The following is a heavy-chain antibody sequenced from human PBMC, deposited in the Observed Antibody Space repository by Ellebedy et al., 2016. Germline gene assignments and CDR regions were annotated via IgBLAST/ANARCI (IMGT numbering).Heavy chain of an antibody. V-gene: IGHV3-48*02. Sequence: GGSLRLSXAASAFMFSSYSMNWVRQAPGKGLEWVSYISSSSSSIYYADSVKGRFTISRDNAKTSLFLQMNSLRDEDTAVYYCAISLRTAAPTYYFDYWGQGTLVTVSS. CDR3: AISLRTAAPTYYFDY. D-gene: IGHD6-6*01. CDR2: ISSSSSSI. J-gene: IGHJ4*02. CDR1: AFMFSSYS.